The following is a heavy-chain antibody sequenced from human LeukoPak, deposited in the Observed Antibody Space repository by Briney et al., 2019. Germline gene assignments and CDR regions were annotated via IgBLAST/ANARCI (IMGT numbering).Heavy chain of an antibody. CDR1: GGSFSGYY. D-gene: IGHD6-13*01. CDR2: INHSGST. V-gene: IGHV4-34*01. J-gene: IGHJ4*02. Sequence: SETLSLTCAVYGGSFSGYYWSWIRQPPGKGLEWIGEINHSGSTNHNPSLKSRVTISVDTSKNQFSLKLSSVTAADTAVYYCARDLLVPGIAAAALDYWGQGTLVTVSS. CDR3: ARDLLVPGIAAAALDY.